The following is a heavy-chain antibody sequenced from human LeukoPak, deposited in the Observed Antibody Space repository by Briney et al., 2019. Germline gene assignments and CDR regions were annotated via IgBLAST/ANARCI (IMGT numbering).Heavy chain of an antibody. V-gene: IGHV1-18*01. CDR1: GYTFTRYG. J-gene: IGHJ4*02. CDR2: ISGYNGNT. CDR3: ARTSDGTYDY. D-gene: IGHD1-26*01. Sequence: ASVKVSCKTSGYTFTRYGLTWVRQAPGQGLEWMGWISGYNGNTNYAQRLQGRVTMTTDTSTNTAYMELRNLRSDDTAMYFCARTSDGTYDYWGQGTLVTVSS.